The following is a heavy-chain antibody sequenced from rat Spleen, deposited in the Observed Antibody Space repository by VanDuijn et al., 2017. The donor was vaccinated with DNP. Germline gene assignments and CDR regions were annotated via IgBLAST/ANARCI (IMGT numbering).Heavy chain of an antibody. V-gene: IGHV3-1*01. CDR3: ARWGDYFDY. CDR2: ISYSGRT. CDR1: GYSITSNY. Sequence: EVQLQESGPGLVKPSQSLSLTCSVTGYSITSNYWGWIRQFPGNKMEYIGHISYSGRTNYNPSLKRRISISRDTSKNQFFLQLNSVTPEDTATYYCARWGDYFDYWGQGVLVTVSS. J-gene: IGHJ2*01.